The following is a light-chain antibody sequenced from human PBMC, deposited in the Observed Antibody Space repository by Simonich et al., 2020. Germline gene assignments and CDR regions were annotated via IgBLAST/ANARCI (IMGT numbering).Light chain of an antibody. CDR2: ERS. V-gene: IGLV2-23*01. CDR1: RSDVGSYNL. J-gene: IGLJ3*02. CDR3: CSYAGSSTWV. Sequence: QSALTQPASVSGSPGQSITISCTGTRSDVGSYNLVSWHQQHPGKAPKLMIYERSKRPSGVSNRFSGSKSGNTASLTISGLQAEDEADYYCCSYAGSSTWVFGGGTKLTVL.